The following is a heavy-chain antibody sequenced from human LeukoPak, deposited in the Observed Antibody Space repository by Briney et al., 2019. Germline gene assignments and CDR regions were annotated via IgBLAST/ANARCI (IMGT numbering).Heavy chain of an antibody. CDR3: AELGITMIGGV. J-gene: IGHJ6*04. Sequence: GGSLRLSCAASGFTFSSYWMSWVRQAPGKGLEWVANIKQDGSEKYYVDYVKGRFTISRDNAKNSLYLQMNSLRAEDTAVYYCAELGITMIGGVWGKGTTVTISS. D-gene: IGHD3-10*02. CDR1: GFTFSSYW. CDR2: IKQDGSEK. V-gene: IGHV3-7*01.